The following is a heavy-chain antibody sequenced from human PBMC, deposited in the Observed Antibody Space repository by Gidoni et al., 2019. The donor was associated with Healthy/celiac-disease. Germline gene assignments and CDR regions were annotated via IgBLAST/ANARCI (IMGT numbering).Heavy chain of an antibody. CDR3: ARVGYYDSSGSGFDY. D-gene: IGHD3-22*01. CDR2: INSDGSST. Sequence: EVQLVESGGGLVQPGGSLRLSCAASGFTFSSYWMHWVRQAPGKGLVWVSRINSDGSSTSYADSVKGRFTISRDNAKNTLYLQMNSLRAEDTAVYYCARVGYYDSSGSGFDYWGQGTLVTVSS. V-gene: IGHV3-74*01. J-gene: IGHJ4*02. CDR1: GFTFSSYW.